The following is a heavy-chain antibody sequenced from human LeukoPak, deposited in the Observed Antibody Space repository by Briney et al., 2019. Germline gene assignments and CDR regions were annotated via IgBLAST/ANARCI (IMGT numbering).Heavy chain of an antibody. J-gene: IGHJ4*02. D-gene: IGHD2-2*01. Sequence: PSGTLSLTCAVSGGSISSSNWWSWVRQPPGKGLEWIGEIYHSGSTNYNPSLKSRVTISVDTSKNQFSLTLSSVTAADTAVYYCARVARCTSCFDVDYWGQGTLVTVSS. CDR2: IYHSGST. V-gene: IGHV4-4*02. CDR1: GGSISSSNW. CDR3: ARVARCTSCFDVDY.